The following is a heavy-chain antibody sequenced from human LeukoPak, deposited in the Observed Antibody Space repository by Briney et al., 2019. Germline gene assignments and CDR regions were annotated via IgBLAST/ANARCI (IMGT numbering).Heavy chain of an antibody. Sequence: GGSLRLSCAASGFTFSSYAMYWVRQAPGKGLEYVSAISSNGGGTYYGSSVKGRFTISRDNSKNTLYLQMGSLRAEDMAVYYCIWFGESPNIDYWGQGTLVTVSS. D-gene: IGHD3-10*01. CDR1: GFTFSSYA. V-gene: IGHV3-64*01. CDR3: IWFGESPNIDY. J-gene: IGHJ4*02. CDR2: ISSNGGGT.